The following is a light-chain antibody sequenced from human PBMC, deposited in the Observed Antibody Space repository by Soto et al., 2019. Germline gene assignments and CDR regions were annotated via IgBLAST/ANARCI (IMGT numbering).Light chain of an antibody. CDR3: STHTTSGALQV. CDR2: GVS. V-gene: IGLV2-14*01. CDR1: INDFVVYNY. J-gene: IGLJ1*01. Sequence: QSPLTQPASGSGSPGQSITISCTGTINDFVVYNYVSWYQQLPVKAPKLMMYGVSNRPSGVSTRFSGSKSGSTASLTISGLQADDEANYYCSTHTTSGALQVFGTGTKVTVL.